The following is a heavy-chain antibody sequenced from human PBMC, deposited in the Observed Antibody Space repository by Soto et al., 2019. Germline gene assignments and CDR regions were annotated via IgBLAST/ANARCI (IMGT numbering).Heavy chain of an antibody. CDR2: INHSGST. D-gene: IGHD6-13*01. CDR3: ARVLAAAGTRIFDY. V-gene: IGHV4-34*01. J-gene: IGHJ4*02. Sequence: QVQLQQWGAGLLKPSETLSLTCAVYGGSFSGYYWSWIRQPPGKGLEWIGEINHSGSTNYNPSLKGRVPISVDTSKNQFSLKLSSVTAADTAVYYCARVLAAAGTRIFDYWGQGTLVTVSS. CDR1: GGSFSGYY.